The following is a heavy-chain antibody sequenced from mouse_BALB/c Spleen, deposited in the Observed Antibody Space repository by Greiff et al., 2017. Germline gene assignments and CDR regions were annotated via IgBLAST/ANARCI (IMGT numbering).Heavy chain of an antibody. CDR1: GFTFSSYG. Sequence: EVMLVESGGGLVQPGGSLKLSCAASGFTFSSYGMSWVRQTPDKRLELVATINSNGGSTYYPDSVKGRFTISRDNAKNTLYLQMSSLKSEDTAMYYCARATYAMDYWGQGTSVTVSS. CDR3: ARATYAMDY. CDR2: INSNGGST. J-gene: IGHJ4*01. V-gene: IGHV5-6-3*01. D-gene: IGHD2-1*01.